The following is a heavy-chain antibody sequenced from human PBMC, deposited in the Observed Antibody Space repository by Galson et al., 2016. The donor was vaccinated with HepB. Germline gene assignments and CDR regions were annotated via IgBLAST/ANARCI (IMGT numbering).Heavy chain of an antibody. Sequence: PALVKPTQTLTLTCTFSGFSLTTSGVGVGWIRQPPGKALEWLALIYWNDDKRNSPSLKSRLTILKDTSNNQVVLTMTNLDPVDTATYNCAHIVNWNPLSYFDYWGPGILATVSS. J-gene: IGHJ4*02. CDR1: GFSLTTSGVG. V-gene: IGHV2-5*01. D-gene: IGHD1-20*01. CDR3: AHIVNWNPLSYFDY. CDR2: IYWNDDK.